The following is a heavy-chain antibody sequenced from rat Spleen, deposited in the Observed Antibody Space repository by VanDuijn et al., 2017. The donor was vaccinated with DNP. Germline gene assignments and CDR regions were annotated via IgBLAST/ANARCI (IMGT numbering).Heavy chain of an antibody. V-gene: IGHV2-32*01. J-gene: IGHJ3*01. CDR2: MRRDGDT. D-gene: IGHD1-12*02. CDR1: GFSLTNYH. Sequence: QVELKESGPGLVQPSQTLSLTCTVSGFSLTNYHVHWVRQPPGKGLEWMGVMRRDGDTSYNSVLKSRLNISRDTSKNQVFLKMSSLQTEDTANYYCASDDGSYYYADWFAYWGQGTLVTVSS. CDR3: ASDDGSYYYADWFAY.